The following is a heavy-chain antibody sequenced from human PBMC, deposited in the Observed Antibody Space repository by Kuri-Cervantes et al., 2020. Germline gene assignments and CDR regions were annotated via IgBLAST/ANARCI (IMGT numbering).Heavy chain of an antibody. CDR1: GFTFDDYA. CDR2: ISWNSGSI. J-gene: IGHJ4*02. CDR3: ARLYCTNGVCFYYFDY. V-gene: IGHV3-9*01. Sequence: SLKISCAASGFTFDDYAMHWVRQAPGKGLEWVSGISWNSGSIGYADSVKGRFTISRDNAKNSLYLQMNSLRAEDTALYYCARLYCTNGVCFYYFDYWGQGTLVTVSS. D-gene: IGHD2-8*01.